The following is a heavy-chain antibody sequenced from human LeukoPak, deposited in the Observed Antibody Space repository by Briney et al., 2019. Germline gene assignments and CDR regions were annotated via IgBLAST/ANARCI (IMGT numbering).Heavy chain of an antibody. V-gene: IGHV3-7*03. Sequence: PGGSLRLSCAASGFTFSAYLMNWVRQAPGKGLEWVANIKQDGSEKYYVDSVKGRFVISRDNAKNALYLQMNSLRAEDTAVYHCARVAWRQLWFCDYWGQGTLVTVSS. CDR3: ARVAWRQLWFCDY. CDR2: IKQDGSEK. J-gene: IGHJ4*02. CDR1: GFTFSAYL. D-gene: IGHD5-18*01.